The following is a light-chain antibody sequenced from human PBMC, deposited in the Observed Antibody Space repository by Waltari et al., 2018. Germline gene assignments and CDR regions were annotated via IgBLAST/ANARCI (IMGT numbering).Light chain of an antibody. CDR3: SSYTITSPFV. V-gene: IGLV2-14*01. CDR1: TNDIGSYKY. Sequence: QSVLTQPASVSGSPGQSITISCPGTTNDIGSYKYVSWYQQHPGKAPKLIIYEVSNRPSGVSSRFSGSKSGSTASLTISGLQTEDEAAYYCSSYTITSPFVFGPGTKVTVL. J-gene: IGLJ1*01. CDR2: EVS.